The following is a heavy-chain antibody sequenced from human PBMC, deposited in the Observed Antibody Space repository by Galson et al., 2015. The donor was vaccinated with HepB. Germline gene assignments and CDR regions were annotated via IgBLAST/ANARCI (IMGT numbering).Heavy chain of an antibody. CDR2: IYYSGST. V-gene: IGHV4-39*01. D-gene: IGHD3-10*01. CDR1: GGSISSSSYY. J-gene: IGHJ3*02. CDR3: AIMSQGGDGSGSYDAFDI. Sequence: LSLTCTVSGGSISSSSYYWGWIRQPPGKGLEWIGSIYYSGSTYYNPSLKSRVTISVDTSKNQFSLKLSSVTAADTAVYYCAIMSQGGDGSGSYDAFDIWGQGTMVTVSS.